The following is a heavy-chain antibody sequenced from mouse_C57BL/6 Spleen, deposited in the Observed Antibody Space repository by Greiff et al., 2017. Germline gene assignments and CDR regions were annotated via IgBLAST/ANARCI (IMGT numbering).Heavy chain of an antibody. CDR3: ARDTAMITSAMDY. D-gene: IGHD2-4*01. Sequence: EVQLVESGGGLVKPGGSLKLSCAASGFTFSSYSMSWVRQTPEKRLEWVATISGGGGNTYYPDNVKGRFTISRDNAKNTLYLQMRSLRSEYTALXYCARDTAMITSAMDYWGQGTLVTVSS. CDR1: GFTFSSYS. J-gene: IGHJ4*01. V-gene: IGHV5-9*01. CDR2: ISGGGGNT.